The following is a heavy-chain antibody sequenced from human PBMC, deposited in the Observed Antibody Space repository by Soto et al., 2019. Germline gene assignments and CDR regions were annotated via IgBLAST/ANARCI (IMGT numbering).Heavy chain of an antibody. CDR3: ARTRTIFGVVISXYGXDV. CDR1: GGSFSGYY. D-gene: IGHD3-3*01. J-gene: IGHJ6*02. CDR2: INHSGST. V-gene: IGHV4-34*01. Sequence: SETLSLTCAVYGGSFSGYYWSWIRQPPGKGLEWIGEINHSGSTNYNPSLKSRVTISVDTSKNQFSLKLSSVTAADTAVYFCARTRTIFGVVISXYGXDVWGQGTTVTVSS.